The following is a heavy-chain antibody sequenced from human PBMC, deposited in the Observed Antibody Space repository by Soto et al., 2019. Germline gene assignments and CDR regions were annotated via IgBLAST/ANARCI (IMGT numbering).Heavy chain of an antibody. CDR2: IYSGGST. J-gene: IGHJ4*02. D-gene: IGHD3-22*01. CDR3: AREDYYDSSGYYGY. V-gene: IGHV3-53*01. Sequence: GGSLRLSCAASGFTFNSYDMSWVRQAPGKGLEWVSVIYSGGSTYYADSVKGRFTISRDNSKNTLYLQMNSLRAEDTAVYYCAREDYYDSSGYYGYWGQGTLVTVSS. CDR1: GFTFNSYD.